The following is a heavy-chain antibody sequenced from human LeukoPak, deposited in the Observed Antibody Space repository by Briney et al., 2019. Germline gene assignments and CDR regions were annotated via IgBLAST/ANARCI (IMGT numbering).Heavy chain of an antibody. CDR3: ARSDTGIQLWPTTRGPFDY. Sequence: SETLSLTFTVSGGSISSSSYYWGWIRPPPGKGLEWIGSIYYSGSTHYNPSLKSRVTISVDTSKNQFSLKLSSVTAADTAVYYCARSDTGIQLWPTTRGPFDYWGQGTLVTVSS. CDR1: GGSISSSSYY. CDR2: IYYSGST. V-gene: IGHV4-39*01. J-gene: IGHJ4*02. D-gene: IGHD5-18*01.